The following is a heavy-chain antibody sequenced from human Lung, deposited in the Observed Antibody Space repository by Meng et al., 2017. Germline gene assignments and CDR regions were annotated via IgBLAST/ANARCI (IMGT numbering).Heavy chain of an antibody. J-gene: IGHJ4*02. CDR2: ISGSGGST. CDR1: GVTFSSYD. V-gene: IGHV3-23*01. D-gene: IGHD6-6*01. Sequence: EVQLLESGGGLVQPGGSPRLSGVASGVTFSSYDMTWVRQVLGKGLEWVSSISGSGGSTYYADSVRGRFTISRDNSKNTVYLQMNSLRAEDTAIYYCVRRIEYSSSSGYWGQGTLVTVSS. CDR3: VRRIEYSSSSGY.